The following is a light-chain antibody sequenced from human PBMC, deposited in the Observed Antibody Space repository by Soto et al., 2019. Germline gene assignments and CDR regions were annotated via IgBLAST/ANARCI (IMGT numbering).Light chain of an antibody. V-gene: IGLV2-14*03. CDR1: SSDVGAYNY. Sequence: QSVLTQPASVSGSPGQSITISCTGTSSDVGAYNYVSWYQQHPGKVPKLMIYDVSNRPSGVTNRCSGSKSGNTASLTISGLQAEDEAAYYCSSFTRSSSYVFGTGTKLTVL. CDR2: DVS. J-gene: IGLJ1*01. CDR3: SSFTRSSSYV.